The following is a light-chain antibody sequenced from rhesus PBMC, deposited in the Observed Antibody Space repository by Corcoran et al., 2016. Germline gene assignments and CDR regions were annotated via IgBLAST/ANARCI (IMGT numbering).Light chain of an antibody. CDR2: AAS. CDR1: QGISSY. Sequence: DIQMTQSPSSLSASVGDRVTITCRASQGISSYLAWYQQKPGKAPKLLVYAASNLQPGVPSRFCGTGSGTDVTLTISRLQPEDFATYYCQQHNTYPVTFGGGTRVELK. J-gene: IGKJ4*01. CDR3: QQHNTYPVT. V-gene: IGKV1-25*01.